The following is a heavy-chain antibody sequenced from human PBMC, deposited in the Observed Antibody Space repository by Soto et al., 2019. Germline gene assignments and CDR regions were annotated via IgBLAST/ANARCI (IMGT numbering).Heavy chain of an antibody. CDR1: GGSFSGYY. J-gene: IGHJ5*02. Sequence: SETLSLTCAVYGGSFSGYYWSWIRQPPGKGLEWIGEINHSGSTNYNPSLKSRVTISVDTSKNQFSLKLSSVTAADTAVYYCARAYRSHEVVAPARRIWFDPWGQGTLVTVSS. V-gene: IGHV4-34*01. CDR2: INHSGST. CDR3: ARAYRSHEVVAPARRIWFDP. D-gene: IGHD2-15*01.